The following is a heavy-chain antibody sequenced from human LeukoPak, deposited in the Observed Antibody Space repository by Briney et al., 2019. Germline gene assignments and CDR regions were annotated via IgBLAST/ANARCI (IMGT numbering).Heavy chain of an antibody. V-gene: IGHV4-59*01. Sequence: SETLSLTCTVSGGSISSYYWSWIRQPPGKGLEGIGYIYYSGSTNYNPSLKSRVTISVDTSKNQFSLKLSSVTAADTAVYYCAREGMVRGVRDAFDIWGQGTMVTVSS. J-gene: IGHJ3*02. CDR2: IYYSGST. CDR3: AREGMVRGVRDAFDI. D-gene: IGHD3-10*01. CDR1: GGSISSYY.